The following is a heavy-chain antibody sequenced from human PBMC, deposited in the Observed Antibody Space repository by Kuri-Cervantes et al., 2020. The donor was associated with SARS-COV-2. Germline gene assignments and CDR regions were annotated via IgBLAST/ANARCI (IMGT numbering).Heavy chain of an antibody. D-gene: IGHD1-26*01. CDR3: ARDNILFSGSGFDT. V-gene: IGHV4-59*01. J-gene: IGHJ5*02. Sequence: GSLRLSCTVSGGSINDYYWGWIRQPPGKGLEWIGYFYSTGVTNYDPSLKTRVTISTDASKNQLFLKLTSVTAADTAVYYCARDNILFSGSGFDTWGQGALVTVSS. CDR1: GGSINDYY. CDR2: FYSTGVT.